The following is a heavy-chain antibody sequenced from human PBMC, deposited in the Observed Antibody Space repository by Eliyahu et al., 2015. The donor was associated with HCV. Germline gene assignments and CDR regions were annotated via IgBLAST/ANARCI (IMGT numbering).Heavy chain of an antibody. CDR2: INPSGGST. CDR3: ARDARGGDILTATLSDY. CDR1: GYTFISYY. J-gene: IGHJ4*02. V-gene: IGHV1-46*03. Sequence: QVQLVQSGAEVKKPGASVKXSCKASGYTFISYYMXWVRQAPGQGLEWMGIINPSGGSTTYXQKFQGRVTMTRDTPTSTVYMELSSLRSEDTTVYYCARDARGGDILTATLSDYWGQGTLVTVSS. D-gene: IGHD3-9*01.